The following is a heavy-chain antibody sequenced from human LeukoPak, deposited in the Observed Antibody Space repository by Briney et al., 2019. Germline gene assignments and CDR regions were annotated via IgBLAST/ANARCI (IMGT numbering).Heavy chain of an antibody. CDR1: GGSISSYY. CDR3: AREGDGYKRANWFDP. D-gene: IGHD3-22*01. V-gene: IGHV4-59*01. CDR2: IYYSGST. Sequence: SETLSLTCTVSGGSISSYYWSWIRQPPGKGLEWIGYIYYSGSTNYNPSLKSRVTISVDTSKNQFSLKLSSVTAADTAVYYCAREGDGYKRANWFDPWGQGTLVTVSS. J-gene: IGHJ5*02.